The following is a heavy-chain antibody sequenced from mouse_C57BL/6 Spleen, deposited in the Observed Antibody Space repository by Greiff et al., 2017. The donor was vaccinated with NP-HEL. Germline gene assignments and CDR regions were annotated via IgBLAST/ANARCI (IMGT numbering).Heavy chain of an antibody. CDR1: GFSFNTYA. CDR2: IRSKSNNYAT. CDR3: VRQGALGYAMDY. D-gene: IGHD3-1*01. Sequence: EVQGVESGGGLVQPKGSLKLSCAASGFSFNTYAMIWVRQAPGKGLEWVARIRSKSNNYATYYADSVKDRFTISRDDSESMLYLQMNNLKTEDTAMYYCVRQGALGYAMDYWGQGTSVTVSS. V-gene: IGHV10-1*01. J-gene: IGHJ4*01.